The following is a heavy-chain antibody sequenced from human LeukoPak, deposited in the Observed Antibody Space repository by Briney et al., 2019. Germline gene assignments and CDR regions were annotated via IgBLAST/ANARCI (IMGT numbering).Heavy chain of an antibody. CDR1: GYSINSFYY. J-gene: IGHJ4*02. D-gene: IGHD1-26*01. CDR2: ISHRGSS. CDR3: ARQLGGSYGEYYFDY. V-gene: IGHV4-38-2*01. Sequence: PSETLSLTCAVSGYSINSFYYWGWIRQPPGQGLEWIARISHRGSSYYNLSLKSLVTISVDTSKHQLSLKVNFVTAADTAVYYCARQLGGSYGEYYFDYWGQGTLVTVSS.